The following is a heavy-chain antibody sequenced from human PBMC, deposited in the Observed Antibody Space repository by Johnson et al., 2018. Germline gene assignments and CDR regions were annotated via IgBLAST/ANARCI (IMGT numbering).Heavy chain of an antibody. CDR2: IYYSGST. Sequence: QVQLQESGPGLVKPSETXSLTCTVSGGSINNKYWSWIRQPPGRGLEWIGYIYYSGSTNYNPSLKSRVTISIDTSNNQFSLKLTSVTAADTAVYYCAGSSGFDAFDIWGQGTMVTVSS. CDR3: AGSSGFDAFDI. V-gene: IGHV4-59*01. J-gene: IGHJ3*02. CDR1: GGSINNKY. D-gene: IGHD3-22*01.